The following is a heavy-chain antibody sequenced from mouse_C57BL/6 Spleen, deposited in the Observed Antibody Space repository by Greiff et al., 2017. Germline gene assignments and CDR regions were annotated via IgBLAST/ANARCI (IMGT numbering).Heavy chain of an antibody. D-gene: IGHD1-1*01. CDR1: GFTFSDYG. CDR2: ISSGSSTI. Sequence: EVMLEESGGGLVKPGGSLKFSCAASGFTFSDYGMHWVRQAPEKGLEWVAYISSGSSTIYYADTVKGRFTISRDNATNTLFLQLTSLRSEDTAMYYCARDYAFDYWGQGTTLTVSS. CDR3: ARDYAFDY. V-gene: IGHV5-17*01. J-gene: IGHJ2*01.